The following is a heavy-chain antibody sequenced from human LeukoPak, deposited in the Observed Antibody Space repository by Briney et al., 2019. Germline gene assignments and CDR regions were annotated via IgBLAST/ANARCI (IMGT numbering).Heavy chain of an antibody. V-gene: IGHV3-48*01. CDR1: GFTFSSYS. Sequence: QPGGSLRLSCAASGFTFSSYSMNWVRQAPGKGLEWVSYISSSSGTIYYADSVKGRFTISRDNAKNSLYLQMNSLRAEDTAVYYCARDPSDGSVYDFWSGYSFDYWGQGTLVTVSS. J-gene: IGHJ4*02. CDR2: ISSSSGTI. CDR3: ARDPSDGSVYDFWSGYSFDY. D-gene: IGHD3-3*01.